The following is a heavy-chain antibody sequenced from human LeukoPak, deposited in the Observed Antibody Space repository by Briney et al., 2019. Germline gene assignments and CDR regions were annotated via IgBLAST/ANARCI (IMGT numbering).Heavy chain of an antibody. CDR3: AKAPPPGESTSFGAFDI. CDR1: GFTFSSYG. J-gene: IGHJ3*02. CDR2: IRYDGSNK. V-gene: IGHV3-30*02. D-gene: IGHD3-10*01. Sequence: TGGSLRVSCAASGFTFSSYGMHWVRQAPGKGLEWVAFIRYDGSNKYYADSVKGRFTISRDNSKNTLYLQMNSLRAEDTAVYYCAKAPPPGESTSFGAFDIWGQGTMVTVSS.